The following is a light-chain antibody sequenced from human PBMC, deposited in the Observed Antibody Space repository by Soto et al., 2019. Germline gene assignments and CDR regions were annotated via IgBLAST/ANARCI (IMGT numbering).Light chain of an antibody. V-gene: IGLV2-14*01. Sequence: QSALTQPASVSGSPGQSITISCTGTSSDVGGYNYVSWYQQHPGKAPKLMIYEVTNRPSGVSDRFSGSKSDNTASLTISGLQAEDEAHYYCASWDESLKVVFGGGTKLTVL. CDR2: EVT. J-gene: IGLJ3*02. CDR1: SSDVGGYNY. CDR3: ASWDESLKVV.